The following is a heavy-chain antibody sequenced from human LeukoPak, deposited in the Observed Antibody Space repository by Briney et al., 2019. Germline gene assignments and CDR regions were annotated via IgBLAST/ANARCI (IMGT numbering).Heavy chain of an antibody. D-gene: IGHD6-6*01. CDR1: GGSISSGSYY. J-gene: IGHJ3*02. CDR2: IYTSGST. CDR3: ARGDSSSSDDAFDI. Sequence: NPSETLSLTCTVSGGSISSGSYYWSWIRQPAGKGLEWIGRIYTSGSTNYNPSLKSRVTISVDTSKNQFSLKLSSVTAADTAVYYCARGDSSSSDDAFDIWGQGTMVTVSS. V-gene: IGHV4-61*02.